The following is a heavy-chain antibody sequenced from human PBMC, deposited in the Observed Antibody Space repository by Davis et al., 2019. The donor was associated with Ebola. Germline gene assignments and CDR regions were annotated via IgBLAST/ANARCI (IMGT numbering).Heavy chain of an antibody. CDR2: ISSTGSAS. D-gene: IGHD1-20*01. CDR1: GFTLSKNN. CDR3: ARDPSSFNWNDVGWFDS. V-gene: IGHV3-21*01. J-gene: IGHJ5*01. Sequence: GGSLRLSCTSSGFTLSKNNMNWVRQAPGKGLEWVASISSTGSASYYADSVRGRFIISRDNAGNSVYLQMNSLRADETAVYYCARDPSSFNWNDVGWFDSWGQGTLVTVSS.